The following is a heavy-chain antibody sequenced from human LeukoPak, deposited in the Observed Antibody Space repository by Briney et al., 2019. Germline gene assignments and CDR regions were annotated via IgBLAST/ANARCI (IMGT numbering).Heavy chain of an antibody. CDR1: GYTFTSYD. Sequence: GSSVKVSCKASGYTFTSYDINWVRQATGQGLEWMGWMNPNSGNTGYAQKFQGRVTITRNTSISTAYMELSSLRSEDTAVYYCARSGYSSSWYVPYYYYYYMDVWGKGTTVTVSS. CDR2: MNPNSGNT. V-gene: IGHV1-8*03. D-gene: IGHD6-13*01. J-gene: IGHJ6*03. CDR3: ARSGYSSSWYVPYYYYYYMDV.